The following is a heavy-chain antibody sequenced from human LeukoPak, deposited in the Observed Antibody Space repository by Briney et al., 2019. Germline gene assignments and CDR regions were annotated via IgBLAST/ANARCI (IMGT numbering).Heavy chain of an antibody. D-gene: IGHD1-26*01. Sequence: NTSETLSLTCTVSGGSISSSTYYWAWIRQPPGRGLEWIGYISSSGSTNYNPSLKSRVSISVDTSKNQFSLKMSSVTATDTAVYYCARQPFPLREDHFDYWGQGTLVTVSS. CDR2: ISSSGST. CDR1: GGSISSSTYY. V-gene: IGHV4-61*05. CDR3: ARQPFPLREDHFDY. J-gene: IGHJ4*02.